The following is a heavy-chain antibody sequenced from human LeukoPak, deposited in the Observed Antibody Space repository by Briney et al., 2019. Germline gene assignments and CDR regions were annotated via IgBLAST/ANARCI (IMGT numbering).Heavy chain of an antibody. V-gene: IGHV3-64*04. CDR3: ARDNYSGGGY. Sequence: GGSLRLSCSASGFTFSSYAMHWVRQAPGKGLEHVSAINSNGGTTYYSDSVKGRFTISRDNANNSLYLEMNSLRAEDTAVYYCARDNYSGGGYWGQGTLVTVSS. CDR2: INSNGGTT. CDR1: GFTFSSYA. J-gene: IGHJ4*02. D-gene: IGHD2-21*01.